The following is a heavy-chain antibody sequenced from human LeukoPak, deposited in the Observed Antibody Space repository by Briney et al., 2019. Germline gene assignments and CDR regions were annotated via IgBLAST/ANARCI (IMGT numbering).Heavy chain of an antibody. J-gene: IGHJ4*02. Sequence: ASVKVSCKASGYTFTSYGISWVRQAPGQGLEWMGWISAYNGNTNYAQKLQGRVTMTTDTSTSTAYTELRSLRSDDTAVYYCARDLGWDIVVVVAATLLDYWGQGTLVTVSS. V-gene: IGHV1-18*04. CDR3: ARDLGWDIVVVVAATLLDY. CDR1: GYTFTSYG. CDR2: ISAYNGNT. D-gene: IGHD2-15*01.